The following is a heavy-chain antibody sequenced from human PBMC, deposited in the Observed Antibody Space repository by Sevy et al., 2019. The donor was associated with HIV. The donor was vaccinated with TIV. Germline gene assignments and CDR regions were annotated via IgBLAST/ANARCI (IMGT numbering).Heavy chain of an antibody. J-gene: IGHJ4*01. CDR3: AKDLDIVALAAAIRLSY. CDR1: GFTFRNYA. CDR2: LSGTGGST. V-gene: IGHV3-23*01. Sequence: GGYLRLSCAASGFTFRNYAMSWVRQAPGKGLEWVSALSGTGGSTYYADSVKGRFTISRDNSKNTLYLQMNSLRVEDTAVYYCAKDLDIVALAAAIRLSYWGQGTLVTVSS. D-gene: IGHD2-2*01.